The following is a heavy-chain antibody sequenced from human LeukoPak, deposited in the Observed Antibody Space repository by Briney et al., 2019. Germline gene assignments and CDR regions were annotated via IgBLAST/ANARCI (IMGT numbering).Heavy chain of an antibody. CDR2: FDPEDGET. CDR3: ARSSVRNAFDI. V-gene: IGHV1-24*01. J-gene: IGHJ3*02. CDR1: GYTLTELS. Sequence: ASVKVSCKVSGYTLTELSMHWVRQAPGKGLEWMGGFDPEDGETIYAQKFQGRVTITRNTSISTAYMELSSLRSEDTAVYYCARSSVRNAFDIWGQGTMVTVSS. D-gene: IGHD1-1*01.